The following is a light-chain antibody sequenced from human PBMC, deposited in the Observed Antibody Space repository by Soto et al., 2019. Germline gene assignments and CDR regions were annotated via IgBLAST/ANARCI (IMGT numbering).Light chain of an antibody. CDR3: QQYSTYTPRT. CDR1: QSISIY. Sequence: DIQMTHSXSXXXXXVGXXXXIXCRSSQSISIYLNWYQQKSGKAPNLVIFAASTLQSGVPSRFSGSGSGTDFTLTISSLQPDDFATYYCQQYSTYTPRTFGQGTKVDIK. V-gene: IGKV1-39*02. J-gene: IGKJ1*01. CDR2: AAS.